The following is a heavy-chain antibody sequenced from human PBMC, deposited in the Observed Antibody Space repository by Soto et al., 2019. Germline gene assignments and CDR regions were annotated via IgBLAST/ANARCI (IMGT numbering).Heavy chain of an antibody. CDR3: ARENFPQSGSYYDS. Sequence: ASVKVSCKASGYTFTAHSIHWVRQAPGQKFEWLGWITAGAGYTDYSQNFQGRVTITRDTSATTAHMHLSNLKSEDTAIYYCARENFPQSGSYYDSWGQGTLVTVSS. V-gene: IGHV1-3*01. CDR1: GYTFTAHS. J-gene: IGHJ4*02. D-gene: IGHD1-26*01. CDR2: ITAGAGYT.